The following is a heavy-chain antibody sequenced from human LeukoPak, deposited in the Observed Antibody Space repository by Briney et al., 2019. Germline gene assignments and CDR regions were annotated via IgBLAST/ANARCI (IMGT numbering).Heavy chain of an antibody. CDR2: IYSGGNT. V-gene: IGHV3-53*05. J-gene: IGHJ6*03. D-gene: IGHD6-25*01. CDR3: AKDRLQRPRYYYYYMDV. Sequence: GGSLRLSCAASGFTVSSNYMSWVRQAPGKGLEWVSVIYSGGNTYYADSVKGRFTISRDNSKNTLYLQMNSLRAEDTAVYYCAKDRLQRPRYYYYYMDVWGKGTTVTVSS. CDR1: GFTVSSNY.